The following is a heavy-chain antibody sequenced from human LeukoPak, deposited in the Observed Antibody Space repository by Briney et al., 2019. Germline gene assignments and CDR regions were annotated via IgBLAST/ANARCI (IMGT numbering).Heavy chain of an antibody. CDR2: ISDDGSEK. Sequence: QPGGSLRLSCAASGFTLASYAMHWVRQAPGKGLEWVTVISDDGSEKYYADSVKGRFTISRDDSKNTLYLQMNGLRPEDTAVYYCAKARITIFGTGYYFDYWGQGTLVTVSS. CDR3: AKARITIFGTGYYFDY. D-gene: IGHD3-3*01. J-gene: IGHJ4*02. CDR1: GFTLASYA. V-gene: IGHV3-30-3*01.